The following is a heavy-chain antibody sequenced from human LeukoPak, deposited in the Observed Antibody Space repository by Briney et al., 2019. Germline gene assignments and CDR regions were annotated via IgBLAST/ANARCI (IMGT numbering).Heavy chain of an antibody. V-gene: IGHV1-2*02. CDR3: AREGYCSGTSCYLDY. CDR1: GYTFSGYY. D-gene: IGHD2-15*01. CDR2: INPSSGDT. Sequence: ASVKVSCKASGYTFSGYYMHWVRQAPGQGLEWMGWINPSSGDTNYAQQFQGRVTMTRDTSISTAYMELSGLRSDDTAVYYCAREGYCSGTSCYLDYWGQGTLVTVSS. J-gene: IGHJ4*02.